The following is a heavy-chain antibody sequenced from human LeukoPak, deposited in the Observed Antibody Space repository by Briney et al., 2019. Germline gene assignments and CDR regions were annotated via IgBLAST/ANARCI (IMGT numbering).Heavy chain of an antibody. CDR3: ARDPELDY. J-gene: IGHJ4*02. V-gene: IGHV3-48*01. Sequence: GGSLRLSCAASGFTLSTYSMNWVRQAPGKGLEWVSYISTTSSTIYYADSVKGRFTISRDNAKNSLYLQMNSLRAEDTAVYHCARDPELDYWGQGTLVTVSS. CDR2: ISTTSSTI. CDR1: GFTLSTYS.